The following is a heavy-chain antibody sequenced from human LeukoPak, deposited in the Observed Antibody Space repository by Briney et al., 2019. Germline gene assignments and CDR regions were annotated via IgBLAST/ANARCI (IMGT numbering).Heavy chain of an antibody. CDR3: ARAPSWYPYYFDY. Sequence: SETLSLTCTVSGGSMSSYYWSWIRQPPGKGLEWIGYIYYSGSTNYNPSLKSRVTISVDTSKNQFSPKLSSVTAADTAVYYCARAPSWYPYYFDYWGQGTLVTVSS. V-gene: IGHV4-59*01. CDR2: IYYSGST. CDR1: GGSMSSYY. D-gene: IGHD6-13*01. J-gene: IGHJ4*02.